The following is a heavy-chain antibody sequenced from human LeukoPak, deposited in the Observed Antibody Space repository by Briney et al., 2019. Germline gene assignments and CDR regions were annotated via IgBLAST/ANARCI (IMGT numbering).Heavy chain of an antibody. D-gene: IGHD6-13*01. CDR3: VPADKQ. V-gene: IGHV3-74*01. CDR2: IKPDGSSP. Sequence: GGSLRLSCAASVFTFSSNWMHWVRQAPGKGLVWVSLIKPDGSSPNYADSVKGRFTISRDNAKNTLYLQMNSLRAEDTAVYYCVPADKQWGQGTLVTVSS. J-gene: IGHJ4*02. CDR1: VFTFSSNW.